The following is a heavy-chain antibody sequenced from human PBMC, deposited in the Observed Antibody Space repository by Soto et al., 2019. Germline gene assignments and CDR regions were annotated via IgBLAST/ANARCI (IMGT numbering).Heavy chain of an antibody. CDR1: GVSITSPNR. Sequence: SETLSLTCAVSGVSITSPNRWSWLRRSPGKGLEWIGEIYHSGNTNYNPSLGTPVTISIDKSKNHFSLQLTSVTAADTAMYYCARVMGVASGVPLDFWGQGTLVTVSS. CDR3: ARVMGVASGVPLDF. J-gene: IGHJ4*02. CDR2: IYHSGNT. D-gene: IGHD2-8*01. V-gene: IGHV4-4*02.